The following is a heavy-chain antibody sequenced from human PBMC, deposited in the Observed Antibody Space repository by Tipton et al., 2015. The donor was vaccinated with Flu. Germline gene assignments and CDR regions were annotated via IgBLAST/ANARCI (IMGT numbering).Heavy chain of an antibody. J-gene: IGHJ6*03. V-gene: IGHV5-51*01. CDR2: IYPGDSDT. CDR3: ARLERLGGDFWSRGWYYYYMDV. Sequence: QLVQSGAEVKKPGESLKISCKGSGYSFTSYWIGWVRQMPGKGLEWMGIIYPGDSDTRYSPSFQGQVTISPDKSISTAYLQWSSLKASDTAMYYCARLERLGGDFWSRGWYYYYMDVWGKGTTVTVSS. D-gene: IGHD3-3*01. CDR1: GYSFTSYW.